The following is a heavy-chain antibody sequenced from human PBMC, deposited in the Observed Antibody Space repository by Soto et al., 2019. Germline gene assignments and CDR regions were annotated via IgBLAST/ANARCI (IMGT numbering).Heavy chain of an antibody. V-gene: IGHV3-73*02. D-gene: IGHD7-27*01. CDR2: IRSKPNSYAT. CDR1: GFPFSGSA. Sequence: EVQLVESGGGLVQPGGSLKLSCAASGFPFSGSAMHWVRQASGKGLEWVGRIRSKPNSYATTYAGSVKGRFTISRNDSKNTAYLQMNSLKTEDTAVYYCAGDHYYNMDVWGRGTTVTVSS. CDR3: AGDHYYNMDV. J-gene: IGHJ6*02.